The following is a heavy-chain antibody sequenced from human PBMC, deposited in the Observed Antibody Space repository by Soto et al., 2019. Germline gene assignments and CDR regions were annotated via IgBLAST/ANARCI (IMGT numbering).Heavy chain of an antibody. D-gene: IGHD6-13*01. CDR1: GGSISSGGYY. CDR3: ARAAAAGTDFDY. V-gene: IGHV4-31*03. CDR2: IYYSGST. Sequence: TLSLTCTVSGGSISSGGYYWSWIRQHPGKGLEWIGYIYYSGSTYYNPSLKSRVTISVDTSKSQFSLKLSSVTAADTAVYYCARAAAAGTDFDYWGQGTLVTVSS. J-gene: IGHJ4*02.